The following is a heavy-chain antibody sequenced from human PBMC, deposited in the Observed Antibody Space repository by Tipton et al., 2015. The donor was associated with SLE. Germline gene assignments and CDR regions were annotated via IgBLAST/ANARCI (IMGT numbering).Heavy chain of an antibody. J-gene: IGHJ4*02. D-gene: IGHD3-3*01. V-gene: IGHV4-39*01. CDR2: IYYSGST. CDR1: GGSISSSSYY. CDR3: ARVRKITIFGVPKGDYFDY. Sequence: TLSLTCTVSGGSISSSSYYWGWIRQSPGKGLEWVGGIYYSGSTYYNPSLKSRGTISVDTSKNQFPLKLSPVTAADTAVYYCARVRKITIFGVPKGDYFDYWGQGTLVTVSS.